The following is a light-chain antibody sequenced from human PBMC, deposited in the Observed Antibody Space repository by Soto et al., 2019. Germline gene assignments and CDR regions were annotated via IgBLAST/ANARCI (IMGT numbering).Light chain of an antibody. CDR1: SSDVGGYDY. J-gene: IGLJ1*01. V-gene: IGLV2-14*01. CDR3: CSYTRSSLYV. Sequence: QSVLTQPASVSGSPGQSITISCTGTSSDVGGYDYVSWYQQHPGKVPKLMIYDVSNRPSGVSTRFSGSKPGSTASLTISGLQAEDDADYYCCSYTRSSLYVFGTGTKLTVL. CDR2: DVS.